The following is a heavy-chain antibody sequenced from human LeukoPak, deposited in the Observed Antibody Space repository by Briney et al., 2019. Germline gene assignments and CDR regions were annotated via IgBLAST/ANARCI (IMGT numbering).Heavy chain of an antibody. D-gene: IGHD4-23*01. Sequence: GGSLRLSCAASGFTFSSYSMNWVRQAPGKGLEWVSSISSSSSYIYYADSVKGRFTISRDNAKNSLYLQMNSLRAEDTAVYYRARDGFGGGRDAFDIWGQGTMVTVSS. V-gene: IGHV3-21*01. CDR1: GFTFSSYS. CDR3: ARDGFGGGRDAFDI. J-gene: IGHJ3*02. CDR2: ISSSSSYI.